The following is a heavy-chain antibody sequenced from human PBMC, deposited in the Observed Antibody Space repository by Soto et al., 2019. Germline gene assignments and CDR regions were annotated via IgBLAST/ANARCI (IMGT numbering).Heavy chain of an antibody. J-gene: IGHJ4*02. V-gene: IGHV4-39*01. CDR1: GGSISSSSYY. Sequence: SETLSLTCTVSGGSISSSSYYWGWIRQPPGKGLEWIGSIYYSGSTYYNPSLKSRVTISVDTSKNQFSLKLSSVTAADTAVYYCAGTSDTYYYGSGSYYTDYWGQGTLVTVSS. CDR2: IYYSGST. CDR3: AGTSDTYYYGSGSYYTDY. D-gene: IGHD3-10*01.